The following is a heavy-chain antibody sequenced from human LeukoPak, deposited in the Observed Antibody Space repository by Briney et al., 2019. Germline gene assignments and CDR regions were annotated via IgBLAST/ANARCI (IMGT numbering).Heavy chain of an antibody. CDR2: IYYSGST. Sequence: SETLSLTCTVSGGSVSSGSYYWSWIRQPPGKGLEWIGYIYYSGSTNYNPSLKSRVTISVDTSKNQFSLKLSSVTAADTAVYYCARDLGDCGGDCYSGYYYYGMDVWGQGTTATVSS. D-gene: IGHD2-21*02. J-gene: IGHJ6*02. CDR1: GGSVSSGSYY. CDR3: ARDLGDCGGDCYSGYYYYGMDV. V-gene: IGHV4-61*01.